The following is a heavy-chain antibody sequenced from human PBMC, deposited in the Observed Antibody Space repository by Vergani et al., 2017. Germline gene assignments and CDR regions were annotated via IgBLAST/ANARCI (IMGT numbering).Heavy chain of an antibody. J-gene: IGHJ4*02. CDR1: GGAFSSFG. CDR2: IIPAFGTT. CDR3: TRGYHYGSGTYYSDFDF. Sequence: QVQLVQSGAEVKKPRSSVKVSCKTSGGAFSSFGISWVRQAPGQGLEWMGRIIPAFGTTNYAQKLQGRVTITADASTSTAYMALRSLRYEDTAVYYCTRGYHYGSGTYYSDFDFWGQGTLVIVSS. V-gene: IGHV1-69*13. D-gene: IGHD3-10*01.